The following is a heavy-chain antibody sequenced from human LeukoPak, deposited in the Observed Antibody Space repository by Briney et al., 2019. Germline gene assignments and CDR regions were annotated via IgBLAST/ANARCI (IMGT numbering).Heavy chain of an antibody. CDR3: AREGPIAARPPNWYFAL. Sequence: GGSLRLSCEASGFTFSTCWMSWVRQAPGKGLEWVANIKQDGSEKYYVDSVKGRFTISRDNAKNSLYLQMHSLRAEDTAVYYCAREGPIAARPPNWYFALWGRGTLVTVSS. CDR1: GFTFSTCW. D-gene: IGHD6-6*01. J-gene: IGHJ2*01. CDR2: IKQDGSEK. V-gene: IGHV3-7*01.